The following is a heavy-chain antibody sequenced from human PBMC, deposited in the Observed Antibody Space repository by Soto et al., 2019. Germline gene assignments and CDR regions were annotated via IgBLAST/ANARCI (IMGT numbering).Heavy chain of an antibody. D-gene: IGHD5-18*01. CDR1: GGTFSSYA. V-gene: IGHV1-69*13. CDR3: ARDLVDTAISYYYYGMDV. Sequence: GASVKVSCKASGGTFSSYAISWVRQAPGQGLEWMGGIIPIFGTANYAQKFQGRVTITADESTSTAYMELSSLRSEDTAVYYCARDLVDTAISYYYYGMDVWGQGTTVTVSS. CDR2: IIPIFGTA. J-gene: IGHJ6*02.